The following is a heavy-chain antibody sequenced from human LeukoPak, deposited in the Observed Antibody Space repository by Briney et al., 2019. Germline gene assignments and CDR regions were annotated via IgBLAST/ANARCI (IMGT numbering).Heavy chain of an antibody. Sequence: GGSLRLSCVASGFSFNNYWMSWFRQAPGKGLEWVGNIKTDGGEKYYVDSVRGRFTISRDNAKNTLDLQMNSLRAEDTAVYYCARGGSYQFDYWGQGTLVTVSS. CDR3: ARGGSYQFDY. CDR1: GFSFNNYW. J-gene: IGHJ4*02. D-gene: IGHD1-26*01. CDR2: IKTDGGEK. V-gene: IGHV3-7*01.